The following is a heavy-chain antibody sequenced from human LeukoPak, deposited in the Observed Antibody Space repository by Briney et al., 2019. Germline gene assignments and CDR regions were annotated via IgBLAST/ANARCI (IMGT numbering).Heavy chain of an antibody. CDR2: IYHSGSF. Sequence: SETLSLTCAVSGVSISSSNWWSWVRQPPVKGLEWIGEIYHSGSFNYNPSLQSRVTISLDKSQNQFSLRLTSVTAADTAVYYCARDSGYSSSWLHYWGQGTLVTVSS. CDR3: ARDSGYSSSWLHY. D-gene: IGHD6-13*01. J-gene: IGHJ4*02. CDR1: GVSISSSNW. V-gene: IGHV4-4*02.